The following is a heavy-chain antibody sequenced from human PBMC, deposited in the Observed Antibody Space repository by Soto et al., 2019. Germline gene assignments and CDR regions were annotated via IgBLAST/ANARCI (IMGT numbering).Heavy chain of an antibody. CDR1: GGSISSYY. J-gene: IGHJ3*02. Sequence: SETLSLTCTVSGGSISSYYWSWIRQPPGKGLEWIGYIYYSGSTNYNPSLKSRVTISVDTSKNQFSLKLSSVTAADTAVYHCARVPGSHAFDIWGQGTMVTVSS. CDR2: IYYSGST. CDR3: ARVPGSHAFDI. V-gene: IGHV4-59*01. D-gene: IGHD3-10*01.